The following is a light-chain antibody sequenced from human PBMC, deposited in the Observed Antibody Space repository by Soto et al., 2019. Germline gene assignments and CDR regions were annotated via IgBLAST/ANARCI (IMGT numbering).Light chain of an antibody. CDR2: AAY. Sequence: DIQMTQSPSSLSASVGDRVTITCRASQSISSYLYWYQQKPGKAPKLMVFAAYSLQSGVPSRFSGSGSGTDFTLTISSLQPEDFATYYCQQSYSNPRTFGGGTKVDIK. J-gene: IGKJ4*01. V-gene: IGKV1-39*01. CDR1: QSISSY. CDR3: QQSYSNPRT.